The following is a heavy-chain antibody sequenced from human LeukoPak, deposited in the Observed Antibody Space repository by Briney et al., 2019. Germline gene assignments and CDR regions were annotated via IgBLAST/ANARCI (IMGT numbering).Heavy chain of an antibody. V-gene: IGHV3-30*02. CDR1: GFTFNRRG. D-gene: IGHD2-21*01. CDR2: IRYDGGEN. CDR3: AKDGDDCIDY. Sequence: GGSLRLSCAASGFTFNRRGMHWVRQAPGKGLEGVAFIRYDGGENFYADFAKGRFTISRDNSKNTLSLQLSTLRAEDTALYYCAKDGDDCIDYWGPGTLVTVAS. J-gene: IGHJ4*02.